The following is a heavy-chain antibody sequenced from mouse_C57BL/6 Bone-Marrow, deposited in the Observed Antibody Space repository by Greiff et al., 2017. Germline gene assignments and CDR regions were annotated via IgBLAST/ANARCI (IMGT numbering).Heavy chain of an antibody. CDR2: IYPGDGDT. V-gene: IGHV1-82*01. Sequence: QLQLQQSGPELVKPGASVKISCKASGYAFSSSWMNWVKQRPGKGLEWIGRIYPGDGDTNYNGKFKGKATLTADKSSSTAYMQLSSLTSADSAVYFCARDTHYYGSSSHRYFDVWGTGTAVTVSS. D-gene: IGHD1-1*01. CDR1: GYAFSSSW. J-gene: IGHJ1*03. CDR3: ARDTHYYGSSSHRYFDV.